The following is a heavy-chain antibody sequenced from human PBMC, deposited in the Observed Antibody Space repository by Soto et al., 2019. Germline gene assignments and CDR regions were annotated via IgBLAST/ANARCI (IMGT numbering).Heavy chain of an antibody. Sequence: PSETLSLTCAVYGGSFSSYYWSWIRQPPGKGLEWIGEINHSGSTNYNPSLKSRVTISVDTSKNQFSLKLSSVTAADTAVYYCARLAADGYSYYYGMDVWGQGTTVTVSS. CDR3: ARLAADGYSYYYGMDV. CDR1: GGSFSSYY. D-gene: IGHD2-15*01. CDR2: INHSGST. J-gene: IGHJ6*02. V-gene: IGHV4-34*01.